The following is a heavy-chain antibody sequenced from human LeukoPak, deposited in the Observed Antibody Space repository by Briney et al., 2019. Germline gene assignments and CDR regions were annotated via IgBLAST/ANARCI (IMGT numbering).Heavy chain of an antibody. V-gene: IGHV1-18*01. CDR2: IGPYNGNT. CDR3: ARGHIGVPFDY. J-gene: IGHJ4*02. D-gene: IGHD3-10*01. CDR1: GYTFTTYG. Sequence: GASVKVSCKASGYTFTTYGISWVRLAPGQGLEWMGWIGPYNGNTNSAQKVQGRVTMTTDTSTSTAYMELRSLRSDDTAVYYCARGHIGVPFDYWGQGTLVTVSS.